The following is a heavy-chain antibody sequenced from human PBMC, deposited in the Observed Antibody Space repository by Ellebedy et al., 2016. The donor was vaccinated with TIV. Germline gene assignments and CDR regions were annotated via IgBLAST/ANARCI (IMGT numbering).Heavy chain of an antibody. CDR2: IYYRGST. CDR1: AGSVSSGCYY. Sequence: MPSETLSLTCTVSAGSVSSGCYYWSWLLQHPGKGLEWIGSIYYRGSTYYNASLESRITMSIDASENQFSLNLTSVTAADTAVYYCGRFAAVPDYWGQGILVTVSS. J-gene: IGHJ4*02. D-gene: IGHD6-13*01. V-gene: IGHV4-31*03. CDR3: GRFAAVPDY.